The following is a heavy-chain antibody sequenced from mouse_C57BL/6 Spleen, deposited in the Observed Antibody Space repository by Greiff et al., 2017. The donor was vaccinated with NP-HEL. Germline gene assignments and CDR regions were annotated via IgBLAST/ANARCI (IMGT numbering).Heavy chain of an antibody. J-gene: IGHJ2*01. V-gene: IGHV1-76*01. CDR3: ARSPGKVYYFDY. D-gene: IGHD4-1*01. CDR1: GYTFTDYY. Sequence: QVQLKESGAELVRPGASVKLSCKASGYTFTDYYINWVKQRPGQGLEWIARIYPGSGNTYYNEKFKGKATLTAEKSSSTAYMQLSSLTSEDSAVYFCARSPGKVYYFDYWGQGTTLTVSS. CDR2: IYPGSGNT.